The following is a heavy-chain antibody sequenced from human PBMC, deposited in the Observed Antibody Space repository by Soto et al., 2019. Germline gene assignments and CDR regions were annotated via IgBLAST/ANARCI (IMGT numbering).Heavy chain of an antibody. CDR2: INHSGST. CDR1: GGSFSGYY. V-gene: IGHV4-34*01. D-gene: IGHD1-1*01. CDR3: ARALGGTTGTTRFESPRGSWFDP. J-gene: IGHJ5*02. Sequence: SETLSLTCAVYGGSFSGYYWSWIRQPPGKGLEWIGEINHSGSTNYNPSLKSRVTISVDTSKNQFSLKLSSVTAADTAVYYCARALGGTTGTTRFESPRGSWFDPWGQGTLVTVSS.